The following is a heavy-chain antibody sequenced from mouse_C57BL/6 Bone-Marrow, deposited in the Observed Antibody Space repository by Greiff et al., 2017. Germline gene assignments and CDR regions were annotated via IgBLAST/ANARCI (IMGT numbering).Heavy chain of an antibody. CDR3: TFTTVVAPFAY. D-gene: IGHD1-1*01. CDR1: GFNIKDDY. Sequence: LVESGAELVRPGASVKLSCTASGFNIKDDYMHWVKQRPEQGLEWIGWIDPENGDTEYASKFQGKATITADTSSNTAYLQLSSLTSEDTAVYYCTFTTVVAPFAYWGQGTLVTVSA. V-gene: IGHV14-4*01. J-gene: IGHJ3*01. CDR2: IDPENGDT.